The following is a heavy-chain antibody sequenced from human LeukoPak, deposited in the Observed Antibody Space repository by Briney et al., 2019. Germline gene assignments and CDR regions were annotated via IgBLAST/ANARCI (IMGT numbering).Heavy chain of an antibody. J-gene: IGHJ4*02. CDR2: INPSGDST. Sequence: GGSLRLSCAASGFTFSSYAMSWVRQAPGRGLEWVSAINPSGDSTYYADYVKGRFTISRDNSKNTLYLQMNSLRAEDTAVYFCAKAGSHSYFDDWGQGTLVTVSA. CDR1: GFTFSSYA. CDR3: AKAGSHSYFDD. V-gene: IGHV3-23*01. D-gene: IGHD1-26*01.